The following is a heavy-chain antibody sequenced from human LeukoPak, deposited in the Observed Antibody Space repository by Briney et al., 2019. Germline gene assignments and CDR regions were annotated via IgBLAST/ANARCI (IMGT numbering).Heavy chain of an antibody. V-gene: IGHV4-61*02. CDR1: GGSISLGGYY. CDR2: ISTSGST. Sequence: SETLSLTCTVSGGSISLGGYYWSWIRQPAGKGLEWIGRISTSGSTDYNPSLKSRVAISVDTSKNQFSLKLNSVTAADTAVYYCATKSVHWGQGTLVTVSS. J-gene: IGHJ4*02. D-gene: IGHD2-8*01. CDR3: ATKSVH.